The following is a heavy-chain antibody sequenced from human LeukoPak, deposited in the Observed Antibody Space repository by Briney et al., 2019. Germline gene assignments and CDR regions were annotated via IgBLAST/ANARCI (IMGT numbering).Heavy chain of an antibody. V-gene: IGHV4-61*02. CDR3: ARDFDY. CDR2: IYTSGST. J-gene: IGHJ4*02. CDR1: GGSISSGSYY. Sequence: SQTLSLTCTVSGGSISSGSYYWSWIRQPAGKGLEWIGRIYTSGSTNYNPSLKSRVTISVDTSKNQFSLKLSSVTAADTAVYYSARDFDYWGQGTLVTVSS.